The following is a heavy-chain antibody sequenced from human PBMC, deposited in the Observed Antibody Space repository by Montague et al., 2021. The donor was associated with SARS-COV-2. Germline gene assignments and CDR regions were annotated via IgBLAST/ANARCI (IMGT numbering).Heavy chain of an antibody. CDR3: ARQPTRGITIFGVVTDYGMDV. CDR1: GGSISSSSYY. CDR2: IYYSGST. V-gene: IGHV4-39*01. J-gene: IGHJ6*02. D-gene: IGHD3-3*01. Sequence: SETLSLTCTVSGGSISSSSYYWGWIRQPPGKGLEWIGYIYYSGSTYYNPSLKSRVTISVDTSKNQFSLKLSSVTAADTAVYYCARQPTRGITIFGVVTDYGMDVWGQGNPGHRLL.